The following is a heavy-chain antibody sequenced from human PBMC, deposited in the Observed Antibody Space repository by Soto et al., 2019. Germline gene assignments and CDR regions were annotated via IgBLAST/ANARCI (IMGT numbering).Heavy chain of an antibody. D-gene: IGHD3-3*01. Sequence: QVQLQQWGAGLLKPSETLSLTCAVYGGSFSGYYWSWIRQPPGKGLEWIGEINHSGSTNYNPSLKGRVTISEDTSKHPFSLKLSSVTAADTAVYYCATRVLRFLEWLPRRGAFDYWGQGTLVTVSS. J-gene: IGHJ4*02. CDR2: INHSGST. V-gene: IGHV4-34*01. CDR3: ATRVLRFLEWLPRRGAFDY. CDR1: GGSFSGYY.